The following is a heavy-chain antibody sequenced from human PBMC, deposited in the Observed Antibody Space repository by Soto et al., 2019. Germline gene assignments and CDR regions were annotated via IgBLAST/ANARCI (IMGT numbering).Heavy chain of an antibody. CDR3: ARDRSDWSRDDSFDI. V-gene: IGHV3-53*01. J-gene: IGHJ3*02. D-gene: IGHD3-9*01. CDR2: IYRGLAT. CDR1: GFTVSDTY. Sequence: EVQLVESGGGLIQPGGSLRLSCAVSGFTVSDTYMSWVRQAPGKGLEWISVIYRGLATYYADSVKGRFTISRDDSKNTVYLQMNSLTAEDTAVYFCARDRSDWSRDDSFDIWGQGTMVTVSS.